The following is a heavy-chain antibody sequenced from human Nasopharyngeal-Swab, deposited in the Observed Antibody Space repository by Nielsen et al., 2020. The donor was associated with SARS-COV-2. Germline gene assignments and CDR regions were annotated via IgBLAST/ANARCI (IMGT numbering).Heavy chain of an antibody. V-gene: IGHV3-23*01. Sequence: GESLKLSCEASGFTFSSYGLNWVRQGPGKGLEWVSDISGRGGRADYADSVKGRFTISRDNSKNTLYLQMNNLRVEDTAVYYCAKIRGVGSTEDHFDYWGQGTLVTVSS. D-gene: IGHD3-10*01. CDR1: GFTFSSYG. CDR3: AKIRGVGSTEDHFDY. CDR2: ISGRGGRA. J-gene: IGHJ4*02.